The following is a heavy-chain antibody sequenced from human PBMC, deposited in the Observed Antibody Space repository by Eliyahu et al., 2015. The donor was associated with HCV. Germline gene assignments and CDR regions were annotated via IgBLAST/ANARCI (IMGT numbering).Heavy chain of an antibody. J-gene: IGHJ3*02. V-gene: IGHV1-46*01. Sequence: QVQMVQSGAEVKKPGASVKVSCKASGYXFTSYYIHWVRQAPGQGLEWMGIINPSGGSTSHAQKFQGRVTMTGDTSTSTVYMELSSLRSEDTAVYYCARVRDDSSGYRAFEIWGQGTMVTVSS. CDR2: INPSGGST. D-gene: IGHD3-22*01. CDR3: ARVRDDSSGYRAFEI. CDR1: GYXFTSYY.